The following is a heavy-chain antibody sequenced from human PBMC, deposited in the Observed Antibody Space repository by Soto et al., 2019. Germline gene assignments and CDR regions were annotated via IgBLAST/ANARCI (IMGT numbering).Heavy chain of an antibody. CDR2: INSDGSST. D-gene: IGHD6-13*01. CDR3: ARVDGYSSRRQAFDI. Sequence: GGSLRLSCAASGFTFSSYWMHWVRQAPGKGLVWVSRINSDGSSTSCADSVKGRFTISRDNAKNTLYLQMNSLRAEDTAVYYWARVDGYSSRRQAFDICGQGTMFTVSS. CDR1: GFTFSSYW. V-gene: IGHV3-74*01. J-gene: IGHJ3*02.